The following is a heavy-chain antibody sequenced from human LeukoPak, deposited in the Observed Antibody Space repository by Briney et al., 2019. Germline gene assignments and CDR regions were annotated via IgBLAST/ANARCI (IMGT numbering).Heavy chain of an antibody. Sequence: SETLSLTCAVSGYSISSGYYWGWIRQPPGKGLEWIGSIYHSGGTYYNPSLKSRVTISVDTSKNQFSLKLSSVTAADTAVYYCARRHTNYDFWSGYYSYFDYWGQGTLVTVSS. CDR1: GYSISSGYY. J-gene: IGHJ4*02. CDR3: ARRHTNYDFWSGYYSYFDY. D-gene: IGHD3-3*01. V-gene: IGHV4-38-2*01. CDR2: IYHSGGT.